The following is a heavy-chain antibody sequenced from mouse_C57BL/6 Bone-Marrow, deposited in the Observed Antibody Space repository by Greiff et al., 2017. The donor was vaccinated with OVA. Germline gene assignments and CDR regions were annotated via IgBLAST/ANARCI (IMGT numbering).Heavy chain of an antibody. D-gene: IGHD4-1*02. J-gene: IGHJ4*01. CDR1: GFTFSSYG. CDR2: ISSGGSYT. Sequence: EVHLVESGGDLVKPGGSLKLSCAASGFTFSSYGMSWVRQTPDKRLEWVATISSGGSYTYYPDSVKGRFTISRDNAKNTLYQQMSSLQSEDTAMYYCAIQSRNWDAMDYWGQGTSVTVSS. V-gene: IGHV5-6*01. CDR3: AIQSRNWDAMDY.